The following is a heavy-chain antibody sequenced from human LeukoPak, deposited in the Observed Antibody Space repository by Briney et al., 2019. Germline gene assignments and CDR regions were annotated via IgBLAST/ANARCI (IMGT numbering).Heavy chain of an antibody. Sequence: GGSLRLSCAASGFTFTNAWMNWVRQAPGKGLEWVAVISYDGSNKYYTDSVKGRFIISRDNSKNTLFLQMNSLRAEDTAVYYCVKDGGSGWYNGLDVWGQGTTVTVSS. J-gene: IGHJ6*02. CDR2: ISYDGSNK. V-gene: IGHV3-30*18. D-gene: IGHD6-19*01. CDR1: GFTFTNAW. CDR3: VKDGGSGWYNGLDV.